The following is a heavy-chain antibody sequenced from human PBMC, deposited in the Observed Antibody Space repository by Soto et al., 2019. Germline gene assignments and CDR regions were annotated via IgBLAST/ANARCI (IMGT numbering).Heavy chain of an antibody. Sequence: QVQLVESGGGVVQPGRSLRLSCAASGFTFSSYGMHWVRQAPGKGLEWVAVISYDGSNKYYADSVKGRFTISRDNSKNTLYLQMNSLRAEDTAVYYCAKHHDYGDYLEYFQHWGQGTLVTVSS. CDR2: ISYDGSNK. D-gene: IGHD4-17*01. J-gene: IGHJ1*01. CDR1: GFTFSSYG. V-gene: IGHV3-30*18. CDR3: AKHHDYGDYLEYFQH.